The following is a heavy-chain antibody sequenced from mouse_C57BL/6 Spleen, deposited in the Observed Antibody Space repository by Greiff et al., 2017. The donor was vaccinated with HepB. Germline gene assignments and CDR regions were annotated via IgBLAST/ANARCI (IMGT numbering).Heavy chain of an antibody. Sequence: EVQLVESGPELVKPGASVKISCKASGYSFTDYNMNWVKQSNGKSLEWIGVINPNYGTTSYNQKFKGKATLTVDQSSSTAYMQLNSLTSEDSAVYDGARTLYGSSYEGYFDVWGTGTTVTVSS. CDR1: GYSFTDYN. J-gene: IGHJ1*03. D-gene: IGHD1-1*01. CDR3: ARTLYGSSYEGYFDV. CDR2: INPNYGTT. V-gene: IGHV1-39*01.